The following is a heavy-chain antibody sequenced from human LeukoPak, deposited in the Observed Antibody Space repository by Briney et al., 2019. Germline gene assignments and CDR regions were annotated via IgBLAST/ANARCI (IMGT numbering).Heavy chain of an antibody. CDR1: GYIFSGFY. Sequence: ASVKVSCKASGYIFSGFYIHWVRQAPGQGLEWMGWINPNSGVTNYARKLQGRVTITRDTSIDTAYMQLSRLRSDDTAVYYCAKDWEYCSGGSCRTYGGLDYWGQGTLVTVSS. J-gene: IGHJ4*02. CDR3: AKDWEYCSGGSCRTYGGLDY. D-gene: IGHD2-15*01. V-gene: IGHV1-2*02. CDR2: INPNSGVT.